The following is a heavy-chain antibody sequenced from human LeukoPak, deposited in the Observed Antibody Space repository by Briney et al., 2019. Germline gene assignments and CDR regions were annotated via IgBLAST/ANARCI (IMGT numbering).Heavy chain of an antibody. Sequence: PGGSLRLSCAASGAASGFIFSGYAMHWVRQAPGKGLEWVAIISYDGSNEYYAGSVRGRFIISRDNSRDTIYLQMSSLRVEDTAVYYCASGYDFWSGYPPAQYSMGVWGQGTTVTVSS. CDR1: GAASGFIFSGYA. CDR2: ISYDGSNE. D-gene: IGHD3-3*01. J-gene: IGHJ6*02. CDR3: ASGYDFWSGYPPAQYSMGV. V-gene: IGHV3-30-3*01.